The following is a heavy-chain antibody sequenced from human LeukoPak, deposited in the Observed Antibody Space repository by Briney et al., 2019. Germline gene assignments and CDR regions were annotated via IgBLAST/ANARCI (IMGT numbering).Heavy chain of an antibody. V-gene: IGHV3-9*01. D-gene: IGHD4-17*01. Sequence: GGSLRLSCAASGFTFDDYAMHWVRQAPGKGLEWVSGISWNSGSIGYADSVKGRFTISRDNAKNSLYLQMNSLRAEDTALYYCAKDVYGDYVHSGPDYWGQGTLVTVSS. CDR1: GFTFDDYA. CDR2: ISWNSGSI. J-gene: IGHJ4*02. CDR3: AKDVYGDYVHSGPDY.